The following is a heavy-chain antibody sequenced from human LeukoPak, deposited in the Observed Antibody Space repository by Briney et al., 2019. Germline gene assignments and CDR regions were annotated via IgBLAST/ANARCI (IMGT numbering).Heavy chain of an antibody. CDR2: IYTSGST. CDR1: GGSISSGSYY. D-gene: IGHD3-3*02. V-gene: IGHV4-61*02. J-gene: IGHJ3*02. Sequence: SETLSLTCTVSGGSISSGSYYWSWIRQPAGKGLEWIGRIYTSGSTNYNPSLKSRVTISVDTSKNQFSLKLSSVTAADTAVYYCARSPFPAFDIWGQGTMVTVSS. CDR3: ARSPFPAFDI.